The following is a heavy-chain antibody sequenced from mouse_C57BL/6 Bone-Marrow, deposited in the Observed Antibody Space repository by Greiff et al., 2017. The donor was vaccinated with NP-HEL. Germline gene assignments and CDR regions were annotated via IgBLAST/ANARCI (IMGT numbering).Heavy chain of an antibody. CDR3: ARTITTVVGGYYFDD. D-gene: IGHD1-1*01. J-gene: IGHJ2*01. CDR2: INPNNGGT. CDR1: GYTFTDYN. Sequence: EVQGVESGPELVKPGASVKIPCKASGYTFTDYNMDWVKQSHGKSLEWIGDINPNNGGTIYNQKFKGKATLTVDKSSSTAYMELRSLTSEDTAVYYCARTITTVVGGYYFDDWGQGTTLTVSS. V-gene: IGHV1-18*01.